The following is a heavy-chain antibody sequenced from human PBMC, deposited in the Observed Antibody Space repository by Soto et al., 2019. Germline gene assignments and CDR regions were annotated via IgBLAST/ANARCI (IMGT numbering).Heavy chain of an antibody. J-gene: IGHJ4*02. CDR2: INHSGST. V-gene: IGHV4-34*01. CDR3: ARGSGYSALNFGY. CDR1: GGSFSGYY. D-gene: IGHD5-12*01. Sequence: QVQLQQWGAGLLKPSETLSLTCAVYGGSFSGYYWSWIRQPPGKWLEWIGEINHSGSTNYNPSLKSRVTISVDTSKNQFSLKLSSVTAADTAVYYCARGSGYSALNFGYWGQGTLVTVSS.